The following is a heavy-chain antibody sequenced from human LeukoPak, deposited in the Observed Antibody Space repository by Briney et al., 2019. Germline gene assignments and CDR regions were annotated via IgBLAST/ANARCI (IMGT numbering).Heavy chain of an antibody. V-gene: IGHV3-23*01. J-gene: IGHJ4*02. Sequence: PGGSLRLSRAASGFTFSSYAMSWVRQAPGKGLEWVSTISGSGGSTYYADSVKGRFTISRDNSKNTLYVQMNSLRTDDTAVYYCAKSKSPYPMDYIFDFWGQGTLVTVSS. CDR2: ISGSGGST. D-gene: IGHD4-11*01. CDR3: AKSKSPYPMDYIFDF. CDR1: GFTFSSYA.